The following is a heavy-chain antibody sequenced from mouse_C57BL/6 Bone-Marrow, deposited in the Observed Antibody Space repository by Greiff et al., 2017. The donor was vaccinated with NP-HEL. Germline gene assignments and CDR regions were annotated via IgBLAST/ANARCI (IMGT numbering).Heavy chain of an antibody. CDR3: ARDLWLRRRDYYAMDY. CDR1: GFTFSSYA. V-gene: IGHV5-4*01. Sequence: EVKLVESGGGLVKPGGSLKLSCAASGFTFSSYAMSWVRQTPEKRLEWVATISDGGSYTYYPDNVKGRFTISRDNAKNNLYLQMSHLKSEDTAMYYCARDLWLRRRDYYAMDYWGQGTSVTVSS. J-gene: IGHJ4*01. D-gene: IGHD2-2*01. CDR2: ISDGGSYT.